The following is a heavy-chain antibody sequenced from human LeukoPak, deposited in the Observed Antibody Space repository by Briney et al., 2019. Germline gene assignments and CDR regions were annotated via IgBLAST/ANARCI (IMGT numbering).Heavy chain of an antibody. CDR2: INPSNGNT. Sequence: ASVKVSCKASGYTFTYYYIHWVRQAPGQGLEWMGKINPSNGNTDYAQKFQDRVTLTGDASTSTVYMEVSCLRPEDTAVYYCARSPYTYGSLFYLDYWGQGTLVTVFS. CDR3: ARSPYTYGSLFYLDY. J-gene: IGHJ4*02. V-gene: IGHV1-46*01. D-gene: IGHD5-18*01. CDR1: GYTFTYYY.